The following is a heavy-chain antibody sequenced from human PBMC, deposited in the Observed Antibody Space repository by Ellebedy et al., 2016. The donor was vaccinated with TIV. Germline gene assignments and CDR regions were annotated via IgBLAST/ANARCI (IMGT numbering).Heavy chain of an antibody. CDR1: GFTFSSYG. J-gene: IGHJ4*02. CDR3: AKGYCGGGSCSSRIDY. V-gene: IGHV3-30*18. D-gene: IGHD2-15*01. CDR2: ISYDGSNK. Sequence: GGSLRLXCAASGFTFSSYGMHWVRQAPGKGLEWVAVISYDGSNKYYADSVKGRFTISRDNSKNTLYLQMNSLRAEDTAVYYCAKGYCGGGSCSSRIDYWGQGTLVTVSS.